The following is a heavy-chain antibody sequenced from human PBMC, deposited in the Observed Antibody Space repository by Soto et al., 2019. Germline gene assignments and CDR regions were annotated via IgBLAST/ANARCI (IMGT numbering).Heavy chain of an antibody. CDR3: ARAHYDILTGYSLNWFEP. V-gene: IGHV1-3*01. CDR1: GYTFTSYA. Sequence: ASVKVSCKASGYTFTSYAMHWVRQAPGQRLEWMGWINAGNGNTKYSQKFQGRVTITRDTSASTAYMELSSLRSEDTAVYYCARAHYDILTGYSLNWFEPWGQGTQVTVSS. J-gene: IGHJ5*02. D-gene: IGHD3-9*01. CDR2: INAGNGNT.